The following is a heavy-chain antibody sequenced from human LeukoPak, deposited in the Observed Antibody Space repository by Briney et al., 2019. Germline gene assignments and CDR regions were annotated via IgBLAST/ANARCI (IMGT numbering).Heavy chain of an antibody. CDR2: ISAYNGNT. J-gene: IGHJ3*02. CDR1: GYTFTSYG. D-gene: IGHD2-15*01. V-gene: IGHV1-18*01. CDR3: AGAYCSGGSCYGAFDI. Sequence: GASVKVSCKASGYTFTSYGISWVRQAPGQGPEWMGWISAYNGNTNYAQKLQGRVTMTTDTSTSTAYMELRSLRSDDTAVYYCAGAYCSGGSCYGAFDIWGQGTMVTVSS.